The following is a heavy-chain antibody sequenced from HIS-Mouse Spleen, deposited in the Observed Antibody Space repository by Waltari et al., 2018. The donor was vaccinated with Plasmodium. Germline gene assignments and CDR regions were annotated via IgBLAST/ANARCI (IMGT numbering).Heavy chain of an antibody. V-gene: IGHV4-34*01. D-gene: IGHD1-26*01. Sequence: QVQLQQWGAGLLKPSETLSLTCAVYGGSFSGYYWSWIRQPPGKGLEWIGEINHSGSTNYNPSLKSRVTIPVDTSKNQFSLKLSSVTAADTAVYYCARGGIVGATIDYWGQGTLVTVSS. CDR1: GGSFSGYY. CDR2: INHSGST. CDR3: ARGGIVGATIDY. J-gene: IGHJ4*02.